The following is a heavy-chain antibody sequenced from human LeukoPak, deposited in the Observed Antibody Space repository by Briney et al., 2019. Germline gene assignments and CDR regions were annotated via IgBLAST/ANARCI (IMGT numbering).Heavy chain of an antibody. CDR2: INHSGST. CDR3: ARYWGSGWTFDY. CDR1: GGSFSGYY. J-gene: IGHJ4*02. D-gene: IGHD6-19*01. Sequence: SETLSLTCAVYGGSFSGYYWSWIRQPPGKGLEWIGEINHSGSTNYNPSLKSRVTISVDTSKNQSSLKLSSVTAADTAEYYCARYWGSGWTFDYWGQGTLVTVSS. V-gene: IGHV4-34*01.